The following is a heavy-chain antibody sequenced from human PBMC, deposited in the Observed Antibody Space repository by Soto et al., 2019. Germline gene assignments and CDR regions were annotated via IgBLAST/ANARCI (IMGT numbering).Heavy chain of an antibody. Sequence: SETLSLTSTVSGGSISSGDYYWSWIRQPPGKGLEWIGYIYYSGSTYYNPSLKSRVTISVDTSKNQFSLKLSSVTAADTAVYYCARFGVATMSGIDYWGQGTLVNVSS. CDR3: ARFGVATMSGIDY. CDR1: GGSISSGDYY. V-gene: IGHV4-30-4*01. CDR2: IYYSGST. J-gene: IGHJ4*02. D-gene: IGHD5-12*01.